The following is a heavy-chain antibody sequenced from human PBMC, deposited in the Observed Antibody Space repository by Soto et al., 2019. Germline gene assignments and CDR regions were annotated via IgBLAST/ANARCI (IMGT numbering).Heavy chain of an antibody. CDR1: GYIFSSYL. J-gene: IGHJ5*02. V-gene: IGHV5-10-1*01. D-gene: IGHD2-8*02. CDR2: IDPSDSYT. CDR3: ARLWGSYCTGGTCNPYNWYDT. Sequence: GESLKISCQGSGYIFSSYLITWVRQMPGKGLEWMGTIDPSDSYTNYSPSFQGHVTISADKSINTVYLQWSSLKASDTAMYYCARLWGSYCTGGTCNPYNWYDTWGQGALVTVSS.